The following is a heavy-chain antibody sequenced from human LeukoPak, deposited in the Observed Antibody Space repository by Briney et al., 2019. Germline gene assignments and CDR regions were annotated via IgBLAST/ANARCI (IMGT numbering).Heavy chain of an antibody. Sequence: PGGSLRLSCEASGFIFRDYWMHWVRQAPGKGLVWVSRVNNDGSSTSYADSVKGRSTISRDNAKNTLYLEVNSLTAEDTAVYYCARETYGGPFDFWGQGSLVTVSS. J-gene: IGHJ4*02. D-gene: IGHD4/OR15-4a*01. V-gene: IGHV3-74*01. CDR2: VNNDGSST. CDR3: ARETYGGPFDF. CDR1: GFIFRDYW.